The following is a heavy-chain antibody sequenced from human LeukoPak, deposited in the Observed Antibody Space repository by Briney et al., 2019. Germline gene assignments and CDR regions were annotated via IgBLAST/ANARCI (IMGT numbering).Heavy chain of an antibody. J-gene: IGHJ4*02. D-gene: IGHD1-26*01. V-gene: IGHV1-2*02. Sequence: ASVKVSCKASGYNFTGYYIHLVRQAPGQGLEWMGWINPNSGGTNSAQKFQGRVTMTRDTSVGTAYLELSRLTSDDTAVYYCARSAGYSPSDIDYWPRGTLVTVSS. CDR3: ARSAGYSPSDIDY. CDR1: GYNFTGYY. CDR2: INPNSGGT.